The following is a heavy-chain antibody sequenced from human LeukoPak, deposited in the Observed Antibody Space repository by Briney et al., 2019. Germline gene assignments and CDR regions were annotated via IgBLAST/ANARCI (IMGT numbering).Heavy chain of an antibody. Sequence: GGSLRLSCAASGFTSRSYSMNWVRQAPGQGLEWVSSIGGSSTSIYHADSVKGRFTISRDNAKNSLYLQMNSLRAEDTAVYYCAREGPLEEFDYWGQGTLVTVSS. V-gene: IGHV3-21*01. CDR3: AREGPLEEFDY. CDR2: IGGSSTSI. CDR1: GFTSRSYS. J-gene: IGHJ4*02.